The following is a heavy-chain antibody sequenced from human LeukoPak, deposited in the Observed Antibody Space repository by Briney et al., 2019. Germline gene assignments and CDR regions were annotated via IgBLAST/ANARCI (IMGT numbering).Heavy chain of an antibody. V-gene: IGHV3-9*03. Sequence: PGGSLRLSCAASGFTFDDYAMQWVRQPPGKGLEWVSGISWNSGGIGYADSVKGRFTISRANAKNSLYLQMNSLGAEDMALYYCAKDIGYYYDSSGYYDYWGQGTLVTVSS. CDR3: AKDIGYYYDSSGYYDY. J-gene: IGHJ4*02. CDR2: ISWNSGGI. D-gene: IGHD3-22*01. CDR1: GFTFDDYA.